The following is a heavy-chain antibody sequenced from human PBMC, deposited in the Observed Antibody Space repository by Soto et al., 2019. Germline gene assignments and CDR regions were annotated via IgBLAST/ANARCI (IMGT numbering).Heavy chain of an antibody. D-gene: IGHD3-22*01. J-gene: IGHJ4*02. V-gene: IGHV3-23*01. CDR2: ISGSDGTT. CDR3: TKRASYYYDSGGSKGPFDY. CDR1: GFTFRNLG. Sequence: GFTFRNLGIRRIRQTQGKGLEWVSTISGSDGTTYYADSVTGRFTISRDNSKNTLYLQMNSLRADDTAVYYCTKRASYYYDSGGSKGPFDYWGQGTLVTVSS.